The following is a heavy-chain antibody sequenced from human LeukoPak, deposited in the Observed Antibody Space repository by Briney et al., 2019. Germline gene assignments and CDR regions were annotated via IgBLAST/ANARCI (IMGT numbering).Heavy chain of an antibody. CDR2: IYSGGST. CDR1: GFTVSSNY. D-gene: IGHD3-3*01. V-gene: IGHV3-66*04. CDR3: ARLFYDFWSGYHGGYFNY. Sequence: GGSLRLSCAASGFTVSSNYMSWVRQAPGKGLEWVSVIYSGGSTYYADSVKGRFTISRDNSKNTLYLQMNSLRAEDTAVYYCARLFYDFWSGYHGGYFNYWGQGTLVTVSS. J-gene: IGHJ4*02.